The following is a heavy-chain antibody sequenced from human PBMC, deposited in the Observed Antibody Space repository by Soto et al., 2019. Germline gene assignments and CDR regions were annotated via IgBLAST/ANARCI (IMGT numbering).Heavy chain of an antibody. CDR1: GYTFTSYY. Sequence: ASVKVSCKASGYTFTSYYMHWVGQAPGQGLEWMGIINPSGGSTSYAQKFQGRVTMTRDTSTSTVYMELSSLRSEDTAVYYCARAGRPLGIVVVVAATLGAEYFQHWGQGTLVTVSS. V-gene: IGHV1-46*03. CDR3: ARAGRPLGIVVVVAATLGAEYFQH. CDR2: INPSGGST. J-gene: IGHJ1*01. D-gene: IGHD2-15*01.